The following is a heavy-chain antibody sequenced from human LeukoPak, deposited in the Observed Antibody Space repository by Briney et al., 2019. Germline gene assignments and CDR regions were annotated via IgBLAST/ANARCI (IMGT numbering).Heavy chain of an antibody. J-gene: IGHJ6*02. CDR1: GYTFFNYG. V-gene: IGHV1-18*01. CDR2: ISAYNGNT. D-gene: IGHD1-26*01. Sequence: VASVKVSCKASGYTFFNYGISWVRQAQAPGQGLEWMGWISAYNGNTNYAQKLQGRVTMTTDTSTSTAYMELRSLRSDDTAVYYCARDGVGATSYYYYGMDVWGQGTTVTVSS. CDR3: ARDGVGATSYYYYGMDV.